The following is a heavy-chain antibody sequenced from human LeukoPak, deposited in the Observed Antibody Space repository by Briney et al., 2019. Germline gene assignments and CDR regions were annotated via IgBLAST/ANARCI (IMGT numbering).Heavy chain of an antibody. CDR2: IKQDGSEK. CDR1: GFTFSSYW. V-gene: IGHV3-7*03. CDR3: TKDQYFYASGSYLPDF. Sequence: GGSLRLSCAASGFTFSSYWMSWVRQAPGKGLEWVANIKQDGSEKYYVDSVKGRFTISRDNAKNSLYLQMNSLRAEDTALYHCTKDQYFYASGSYLPDFWGQGTLVTVSS. D-gene: IGHD3-10*01. J-gene: IGHJ4*02.